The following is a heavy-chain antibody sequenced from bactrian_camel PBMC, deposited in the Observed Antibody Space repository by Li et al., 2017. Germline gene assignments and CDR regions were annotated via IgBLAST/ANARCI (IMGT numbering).Heavy chain of an antibody. CDR1: DSTYSPNC. J-gene: IGHJ4*01. V-gene: IGHV3S53*01. Sequence: HVQLVESGGGSVQAGGSLKLSCAASDSTYSPNCMAWFRQAAGNEQQKGVAGIASDGSVEVYMDSVKGRFTISRDNAKNTAYLQMNSLKPEDTATYYCAVRPGYKCYYPNPMQFKSWGHGTQVTVS. D-gene: IGHD2*01. CDR2: IASDGSV. CDR3: AVRPGYKCYYPNPMQFKS.